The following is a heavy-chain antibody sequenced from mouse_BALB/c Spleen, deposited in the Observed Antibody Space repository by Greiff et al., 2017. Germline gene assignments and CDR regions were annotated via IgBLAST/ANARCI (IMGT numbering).Heavy chain of an antibody. CDR2: ISSGGSYT. CDR3: AEDDGVSGRAY. D-gene: IGHD1-1*02. V-gene: IGHV5-6*02. CDR1: GFTFSSYG. J-gene: IGHJ3*01. Sequence: EVMLVESGGDLVKPGGSLKLSCAASGFTFSSYGMSWVRQTPDKRLEWVATISSGGSYTYYPDSVKGRFTISRDNAKNTLYLQMSSLKSEDTAMYYCAEDDGVSGRAYWGQGTLVTVSA.